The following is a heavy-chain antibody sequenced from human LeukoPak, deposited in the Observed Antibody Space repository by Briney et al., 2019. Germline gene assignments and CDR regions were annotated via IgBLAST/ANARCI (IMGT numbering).Heavy chain of an antibody. J-gene: IGHJ4*02. CDR1: GFTFSRYG. Sequence: GSLRLSCAASGFTFSRYGMHWVRQAPGKGLEWVAVIWYDGSIKYYADSVMGRFTISKDNSRNMLYLQMNSLRAEDTAVYYCAKADEMNMDYWGQGTLVTVSS. V-gene: IGHV3-33*06. CDR3: AKADEMNMDY. D-gene: IGHD2/OR15-2a*01. CDR2: IWYDGSIK.